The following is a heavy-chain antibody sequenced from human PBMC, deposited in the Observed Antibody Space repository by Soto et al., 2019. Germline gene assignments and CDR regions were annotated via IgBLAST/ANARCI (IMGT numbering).Heavy chain of an antibody. J-gene: IGHJ4*02. CDR2: FVGSTGST. Sequence: EVQLLESGGDLVQPGGSLRLSCAASGFTFSSYTVNWVRQAPGKGLEWVSTFVGSTGSTFYADSVKGRFTISRDDSKNTLYLQMNSLRAEDTAVYYCAKRHTTVATPANYFDYWGQGTLVTVSS. D-gene: IGHD1-1*01. CDR1: GFTFSSYT. V-gene: IGHV3-23*01. CDR3: AKRHTTVATPANYFDY.